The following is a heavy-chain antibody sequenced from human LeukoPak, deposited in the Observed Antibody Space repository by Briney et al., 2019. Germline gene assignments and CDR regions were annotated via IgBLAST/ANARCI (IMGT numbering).Heavy chain of an antibody. CDR1: GGSISSSRYY. V-gene: IGHV4-39*01. CDR3: ARRDIAARLNWFDP. J-gene: IGHJ5*02. D-gene: IGHD6-6*01. CDR2: IYYSGST. Sequence: TSETLSLTCTVSGGSISSSRYYWGWIRQPPGKGLEWIGNIYYSGSTYYNPSLKSRVTISLDTSKNQFSLKLSSVTAADTAVYYCARRDIAARLNWFDPWGQGTLVTVFS.